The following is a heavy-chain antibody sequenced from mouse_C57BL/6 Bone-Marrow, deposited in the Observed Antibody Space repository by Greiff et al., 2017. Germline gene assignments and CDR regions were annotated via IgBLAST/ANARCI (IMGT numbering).Heavy chain of an antibody. CDR2: IHPNSGST. CDR3: ARWDPLGLRRSDY. Sequence: QVQLQQSGAELVKPGASVKLSCKASGYTFTSYWMHWVKQRPGQGLEWIGMIHPNSGSTNYNEKFKSKATLTVDKSSSTAYMQLSSLTSEDSAVYYCARWDPLGLRRSDYWGQGTTLTVSS. D-gene: IGHD2-2*01. J-gene: IGHJ2*01. V-gene: IGHV1-64*01. CDR1: GYTFTSYW.